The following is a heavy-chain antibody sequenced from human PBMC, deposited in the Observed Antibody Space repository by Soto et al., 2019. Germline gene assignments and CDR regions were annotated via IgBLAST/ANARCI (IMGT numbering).Heavy chain of an antibody. V-gene: IGHV1-69*12. CDR2: IIPIFGTA. D-gene: IGHD6-13*01. Sequence: QVQLVQSGAEVKKPGSSVKVSCKASGDTFSSYAISWVRQAPGQGLEWMGGIIPIFGTANYAQKFQGRVTITADESTSTAYMELSSLRSEDTAVYYCASHSPSSWSYYYYGMDVWGQGTTVTVSS. CDR1: GDTFSSYA. CDR3: ASHSPSSWSYYYYGMDV. J-gene: IGHJ6*02.